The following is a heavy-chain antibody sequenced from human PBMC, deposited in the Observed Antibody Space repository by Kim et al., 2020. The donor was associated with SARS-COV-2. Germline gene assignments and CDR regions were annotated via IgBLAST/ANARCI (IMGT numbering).Heavy chain of an antibody. Sequence: YSQKFQGRVTITRDTSASKAYMELSSLRSEDTAVYYCARSGPGSFVPFDYWGQGTLVTVSS. CDR3: ARSGPGSFVPFDY. V-gene: IGHV1-3*01. J-gene: IGHJ4*02. D-gene: IGHD1-26*01.